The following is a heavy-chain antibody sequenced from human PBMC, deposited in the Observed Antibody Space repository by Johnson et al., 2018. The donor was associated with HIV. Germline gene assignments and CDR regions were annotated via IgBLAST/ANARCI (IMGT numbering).Heavy chain of an antibody. Sequence: QVQLVESGGGVVQPGRSLRLSCAASGFTFSSYAMHWVRQAPGKGLEWVAVISYDGSTESYADSVKGRFTISRDNSKNTLFLQMNTLRAEDTAVYYCAGRELDAFDIWGQGTMVTVSS. V-gene: IGHV3-30-3*01. CDR2: ISYDGSTE. CDR1: GFTFSSYA. J-gene: IGHJ3*02. CDR3: AGRELDAFDI. D-gene: IGHD1-26*01.